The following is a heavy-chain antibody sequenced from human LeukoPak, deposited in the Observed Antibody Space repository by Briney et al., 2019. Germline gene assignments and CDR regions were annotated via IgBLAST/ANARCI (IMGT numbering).Heavy chain of an antibody. CDR2: ISTSGST. V-gene: IGHV4-4*07. CDR1: GGSISTYY. CDR3: ARDVAAAGTIGFDP. D-gene: IGHD6-13*01. Sequence: SETLSLTCTVSGGSISTYYWSWIRQPAGKGLEWIGRISTSGSTNYSPSLQSRVTMSVDTSRNQFSLKLGSVTAADTAVYYCARDVAAAGTIGFDPWGQGTLVTVSS. J-gene: IGHJ5*02.